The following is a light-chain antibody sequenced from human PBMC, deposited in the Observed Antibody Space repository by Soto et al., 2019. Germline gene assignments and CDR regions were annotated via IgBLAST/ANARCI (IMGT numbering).Light chain of an antibody. CDR1: QSISSW. CDR2: DAS. V-gene: IGKV1-5*01. Sequence: DIQMTQSPSTLSASVGDRVTITCRASQSISSWLAWYQQKPGKAPKLLIYDASSLESGVPSRFSGSGSGTEFTLTISSLQPDDFATYYCQQYNSYSITFGQGTRLEMK. J-gene: IGKJ5*01. CDR3: QQYNSYSIT.